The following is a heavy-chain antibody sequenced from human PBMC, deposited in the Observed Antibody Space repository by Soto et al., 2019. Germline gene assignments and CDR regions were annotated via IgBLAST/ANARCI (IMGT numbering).Heavy chain of an antibody. Sequence: PGGSLRLSCAASGFTFSSYGMHWVRQAPGKGLEWVSVISGSGGSTYYADSVKGRFTISRDNSKNTLYLQMNSLRAEDTAVYYCAKDNRVGYSCGSDVWGKGTTVTVSS. CDR1: GFTFSSYG. V-gene: IGHV3-23*01. D-gene: IGHD5-18*01. CDR2: ISGSGGST. J-gene: IGHJ6*04. CDR3: AKDNRVGYSCGSDV.